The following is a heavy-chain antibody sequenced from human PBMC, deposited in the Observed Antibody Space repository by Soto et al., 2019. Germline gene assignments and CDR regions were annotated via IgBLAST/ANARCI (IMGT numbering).Heavy chain of an antibody. D-gene: IGHD2-8*01. V-gene: IGHV4-34*01. Sequence: SETLSLTCAVYGGSFSGYYWSWIRQPPGKGLEWIGQIHHTGNTNYSPSLRSRVSISVDTSKNQFSLKLSSVTAADTAVYYCARGEIGNGYGMDVWGQGTTVT. CDR1: GGSFSGYY. CDR2: IHHTGNT. J-gene: IGHJ6*02. CDR3: ARGEIGNGYGMDV.